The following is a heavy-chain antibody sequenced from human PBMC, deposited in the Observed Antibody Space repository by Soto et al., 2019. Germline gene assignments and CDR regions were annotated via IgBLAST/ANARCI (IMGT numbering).Heavy chain of an antibody. D-gene: IGHD1-26*01. V-gene: IGHV3-15*07. CDR1: GFPFVNAW. CDR3: NKFSGTSSAPAA. J-gene: IGHJ5*02. Sequence: GSLRLSCAASGFPFVNAWMSWVRQAPGKGLEWVGRIKSKADGGTTDYPAPVKGRFTISRDDSKNTLYLQMNSLKTEDTAIYYCNKFSGTSSAPAALGQGTLVTVSS. CDR2: IKSKADGGTT.